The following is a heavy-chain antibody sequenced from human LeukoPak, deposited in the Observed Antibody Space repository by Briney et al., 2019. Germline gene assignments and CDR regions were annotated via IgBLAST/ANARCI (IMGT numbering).Heavy chain of an antibody. J-gene: IGHJ4*02. CDR2: ISSSSSTI. D-gene: IGHD1-26*01. CDR1: GFTFSSYS. V-gene: IGHV3-48*01. Sequence: GGSLRLSCAASGFTFSSYSMNWVRQAPGKGLEWVSYISSSSSTIYYADSVKGRFSISRDNAKNSLYLQMNSLNAEDTAVYYCARDRATSGKYAYYFDYWGQGTLVTVSS. CDR3: ARDRATSGKYAYYFDY.